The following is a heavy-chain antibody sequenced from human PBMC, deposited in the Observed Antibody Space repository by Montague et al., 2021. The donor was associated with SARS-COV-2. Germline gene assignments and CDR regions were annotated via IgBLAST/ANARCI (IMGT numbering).Heavy chain of an antibody. J-gene: IGHJ5*02. D-gene: IGHD3-10*01. CDR2: INSNGGT. CDR3: ARATSVRGAVSWFDP. CDR1: GGSISSHF. Sequence: SETLSLTSTVSGGSISSHFWSFIRQPPGKGLEWIGYINSNGGTNDNPSLRSRLIMSVDTSKNQFSLQLRSMTPADTAVYFCARATSVRGAVSWFDPWGQGILVTVSS. V-gene: IGHV4-59*11.